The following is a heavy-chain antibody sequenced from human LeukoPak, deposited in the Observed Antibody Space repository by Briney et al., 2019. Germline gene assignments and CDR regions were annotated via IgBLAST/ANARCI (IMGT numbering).Heavy chain of an antibody. CDR2: IYYSGST. D-gene: IGHD6-13*01. CDR3: ARRAGYTGSWYEY. Sequence: SETMSLTCTVSSGSVNSGSYYWNWIRQPPGKGLEWIGYIYYSGSTNYNPSLKSRVTISVDTAKNQLSLKLSSVTAADTAVYYCARRAGYTGSWYEYWGQGTLVTVSS. J-gene: IGHJ4*02. V-gene: IGHV4-61*01. CDR1: SGSVNSGSYY.